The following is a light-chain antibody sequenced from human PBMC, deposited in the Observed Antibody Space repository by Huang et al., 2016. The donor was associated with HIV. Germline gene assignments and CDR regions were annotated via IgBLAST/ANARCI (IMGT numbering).Light chain of an antibody. CDR3: QQYNDWPLT. J-gene: IGKJ1*01. CDR1: QSLSSQ. Sequence: EIVMTQSPATLSVSPGERVTLSCRASQSLSSQLAWYQQKRGQAPRLLIYGVSNRATDIPARCSGSGSGTDVTLTINSLQSEDFATYYCQQYNDWPLTFGQGTEVEIK. CDR2: GVS. V-gene: IGKV3-15*01.